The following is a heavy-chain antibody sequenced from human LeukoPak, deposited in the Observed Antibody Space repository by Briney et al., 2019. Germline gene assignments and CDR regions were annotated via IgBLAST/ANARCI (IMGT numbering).Heavy chain of an antibody. CDR2: IRSKDNDGTT. D-gene: IGHD5-12*01. Sequence: GGSLRLSCTASEFTFGDYAISWVRQAPGKGLEWLGFIRSKDNDGTTDYAASVKGRFIISRDDSKSVAYLEMNDLKIEDTAVYYCTRDRWGGGYISRGMDVWGKGTTVTISS. CDR3: TRDRWGGGYISRGMDV. J-gene: IGHJ6*04. V-gene: IGHV3-49*04. CDR1: EFTFGDYA.